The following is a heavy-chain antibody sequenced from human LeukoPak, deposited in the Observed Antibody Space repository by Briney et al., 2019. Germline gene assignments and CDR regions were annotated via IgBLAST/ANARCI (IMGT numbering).Heavy chain of an antibody. CDR1: GYDFTGYS. CDR2: INTNTGNP. Sequence: ASVKVSCKTSGYDFTGYSIYWVRQAPGQGLEWMGWINTNTGNPTFAQGFIGRFVFSLDTSVSTAYLQISSLKAEDSAVYYCARERGETTVAVFDYWGQGTLVTVSS. J-gene: IGHJ4*02. D-gene: IGHD4-11*01. CDR3: ARERGETTVAVFDY. V-gene: IGHV7-4-1*02.